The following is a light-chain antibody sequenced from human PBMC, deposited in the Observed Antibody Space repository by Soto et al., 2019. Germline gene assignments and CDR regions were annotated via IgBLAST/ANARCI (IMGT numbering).Light chain of an antibody. CDR1: QIISNY. V-gene: IGKV1-39*01. J-gene: IGKJ1*01. CDR3: QQNFSPLWT. Sequence: DIQMTQSPSSLSASVGDRVTITCRASQIISNYLNWYQQKPGKAPKLLIYAASSMQSGVPSRFSGSGSETDFTLTISSLQPDDSATYYCQQNFSPLWTFGQGTKVEV. CDR2: AAS.